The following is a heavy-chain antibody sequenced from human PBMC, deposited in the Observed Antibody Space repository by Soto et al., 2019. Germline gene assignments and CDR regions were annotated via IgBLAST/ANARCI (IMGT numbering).Heavy chain of an antibody. V-gene: IGHV1-69*13. CDR3: ASGIGRTAMVELGY. CDR2: IIPIFGTA. Sequence: ASVKVSCKASGGTFSSYAISWVRQAPGQGLEWMGGIIPIFGTANYAQKFQGRVTITADESTSTAYMELSSLRSEDTAVYYCASGIGRTAMVELGYWGQGTLVTVSS. CDR1: GGTFSSYA. J-gene: IGHJ4*02. D-gene: IGHD5-18*01.